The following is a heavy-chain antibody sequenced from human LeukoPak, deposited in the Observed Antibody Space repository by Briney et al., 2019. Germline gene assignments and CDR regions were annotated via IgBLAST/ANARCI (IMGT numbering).Heavy chain of an antibody. J-gene: IGHJ2*01. D-gene: IGHD2/OR15-2a*01. CDR1: GGSISSYY. CDR2: IYYSGST. CDR3: ARGSSLYARVDL. V-gene: IGHV4-59*01. Sequence: PSETLSLTCTVSGGSISSYYWSWIRQPPGKGLEWIGYIYYSGSTNYNPSLKSRVTISVDTSKNQFSLKLSSVTAADTAVYYCARGSSLYARVDLWGRSTLVTVSS.